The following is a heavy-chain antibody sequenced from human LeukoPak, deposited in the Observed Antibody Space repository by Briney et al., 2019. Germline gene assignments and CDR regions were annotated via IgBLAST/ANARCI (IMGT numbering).Heavy chain of an antibody. Sequence: ASVKVSCKASGGTFSSYAISWARQAPGQGLEWMGRIIPILGIANYAQKFQGRVTITADKSTSTAYMELSSLRSEDTAVYYCAREIMVRGAIFRRFDPWGQGTLVTVSS. CDR3: AREIMVRGAIFRRFDP. CDR2: IIPILGIA. V-gene: IGHV1-69*04. J-gene: IGHJ5*02. D-gene: IGHD3-10*01. CDR1: GGTFSSYA.